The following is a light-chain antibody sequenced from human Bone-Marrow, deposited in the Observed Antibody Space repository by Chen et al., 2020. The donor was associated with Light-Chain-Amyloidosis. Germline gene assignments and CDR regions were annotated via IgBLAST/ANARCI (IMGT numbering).Light chain of an antibody. Sequence: QSAPTHLASVSGSLGQRITISCTGTRSDVGHYNLVSWYQEHPGKAPKLIVYEVTKRPSGVSTRCSGSKSGKPASLTIAGLQAEDEAHYYCCSYAGLYTLVFGGGTKLSVV. CDR1: RSDVGHYNL. CDR3: CSYAGLYTLV. V-gene: IGLV2-23*02. J-gene: IGLJ2*01. CDR2: EVT.